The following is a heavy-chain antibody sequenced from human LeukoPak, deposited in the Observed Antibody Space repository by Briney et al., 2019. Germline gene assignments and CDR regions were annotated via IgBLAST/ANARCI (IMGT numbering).Heavy chain of an antibody. D-gene: IGHD3-9*01. CDR1: GGSISSHY. Sequence: PSETLSLTCTVSGGSISSHYWSWIRQPPGKGLQWIGSIYYSGSTYYNPSLKSRVTISVDTSKNQFSLKLTSVTAADTAVYYCARTFRSFDWLLEYWGQGTLVTVSS. CDR2: IYYSGST. V-gene: IGHV4-59*05. J-gene: IGHJ4*02. CDR3: ARTFRSFDWLLEY.